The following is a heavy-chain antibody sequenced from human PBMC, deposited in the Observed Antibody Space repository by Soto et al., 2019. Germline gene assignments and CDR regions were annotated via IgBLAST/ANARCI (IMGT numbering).Heavy chain of an antibody. CDR3: ARWRGATQSGLYFDY. CDR1: GGSFSGYY. V-gene: IGHV4-34*01. CDR2: INHSGST. Sequence: SETLSLTCAVYGGSFSGYYWSWIRQPPGKGLEWIGEINHSGSTNYNPSLKSRVTISVDTSKNQFSLKLSSVTAADTAVYYCARWRGATQSGLYFDYWGQGTLVTVSS. D-gene: IGHD1-26*01. J-gene: IGHJ4*02.